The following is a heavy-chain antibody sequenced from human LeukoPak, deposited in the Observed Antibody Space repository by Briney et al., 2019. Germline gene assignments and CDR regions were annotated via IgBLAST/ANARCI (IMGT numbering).Heavy chain of an antibody. Sequence: SETLSLTCTVSGVSISSSSYYWGWLRQPPGKGLEWIGSIYYSGSTYYNPSLKSRVTISVDTSKNQFSLKLSSVTAADTAVYYCARQWFHNYYDTRGAAFDIWGHGTMVTVSS. D-gene: IGHD3-22*01. CDR3: ARQWFHNYYDTRGAAFDI. CDR2: IYYSGST. CDR1: GVSISSSSYY. V-gene: IGHV4-39*01. J-gene: IGHJ3*02.